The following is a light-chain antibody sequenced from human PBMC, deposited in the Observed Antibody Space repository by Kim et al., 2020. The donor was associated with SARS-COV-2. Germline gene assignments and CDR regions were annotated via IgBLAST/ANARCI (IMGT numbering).Light chain of an antibody. CDR2: QDS. V-gene: IGLV3-1*01. CDR1: KLGDKY. CDR3: QAWDSSAVV. Sequence: VCPGQTASITCSGDKLGDKYACWYQQKPGQSLVLVIYQDSTRPSGIPERFSGSNSGNTATLTISGTQAMDEADYYCQAWDSSAVVFGGGTKLTVL. J-gene: IGLJ2*01.